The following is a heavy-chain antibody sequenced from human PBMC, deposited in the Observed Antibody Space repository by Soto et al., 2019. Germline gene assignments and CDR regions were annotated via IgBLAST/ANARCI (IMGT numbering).Heavy chain of an antibody. CDR1: GFTFSDYY. Sequence: GGSLRLSCAASGFTFSDYYMSWIRQAPGKGLEWVSYISSSGSTIYYVDSVKGRFTISRDNAKNSLYLQMNSLRAEDTAVYYCARSKYYYDSSGYDAFDIWGQGTTVTVSS. CDR2: ISSSGSTI. D-gene: IGHD3-22*01. V-gene: IGHV3-11*01. J-gene: IGHJ3*02. CDR3: ARSKYYYDSSGYDAFDI.